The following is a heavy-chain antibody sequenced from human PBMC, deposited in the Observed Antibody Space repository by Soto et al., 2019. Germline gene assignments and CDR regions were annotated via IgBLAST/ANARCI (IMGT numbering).Heavy chain of an antibody. CDR1: GDTFSFYT. D-gene: IGHD3-10*01. Sequence: QVQLVQSGAEVKKPGSSVKVSCKASGDTFSFYTLNWVRQAPGQGFEWVGRVNPIRAMSSSAHKFQGRVSMFADKSTATAYMELRSLRSVDTAVYYCATSYGSWSSPFDYWGQGTLVTVSS. V-gene: IGHV1-69*02. CDR3: ATSYGSWSSPFDY. J-gene: IGHJ4*02. CDR2: VNPIRAMS.